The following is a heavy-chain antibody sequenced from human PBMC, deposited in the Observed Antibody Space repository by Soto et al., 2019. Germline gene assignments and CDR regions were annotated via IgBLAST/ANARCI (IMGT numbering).Heavy chain of an antibody. V-gene: IGHV4-34*01. CDR1: GGSFSCYY. J-gene: IGHJ5*02. CDR2: INHSGGT. CDR3: TREQSDDNYFDP. D-gene: IGHD6-19*01. Sequence: SETLSLTCAVYGGSFSCYYWSWIRQPPGKGLEWIGEINHSGGTNYNPSLKSRVTISLDKSKSQFSLRLISVTAADTAVYYCTREQSDDNYFDPWGQGTLVTVSS.